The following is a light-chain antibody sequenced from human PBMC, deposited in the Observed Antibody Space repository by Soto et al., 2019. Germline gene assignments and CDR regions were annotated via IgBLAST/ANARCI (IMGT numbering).Light chain of an antibody. J-gene: IGKJ5*01. V-gene: IGKV3-20*01. Sequence: EIVLTQSPGTLSLSPGERATLSCRASQSVSSSYLAWYQQKPGQAPRLLIYGASSRATGIPDRFSGSGSGTDFALTISRLEPEDFAVYDCQQYAGSPITFGQGTRLEIK. CDR2: GAS. CDR3: QQYAGSPIT. CDR1: QSVSSSY.